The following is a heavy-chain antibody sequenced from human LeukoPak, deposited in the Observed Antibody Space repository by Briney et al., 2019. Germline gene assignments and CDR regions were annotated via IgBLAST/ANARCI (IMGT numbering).Heavy chain of an antibody. J-gene: IGHJ4*02. D-gene: IGHD3-3*01. CDR3: TRGHLYYDFWSGYPRFDC. V-gene: IGHV4-34*01. CDR2: INHSGST. Sequence: PSETLSLTCAVYGGSFSGYYWGWIRQPPGKGLEGIGEINHSGSTNYNPSLKSRVTISVDTSKNQFSLKLSSVTAADTAVYYCTRGHLYYDFWSGYPRFDCWGQGTLVTVSS. CDR1: GGSFSGYY.